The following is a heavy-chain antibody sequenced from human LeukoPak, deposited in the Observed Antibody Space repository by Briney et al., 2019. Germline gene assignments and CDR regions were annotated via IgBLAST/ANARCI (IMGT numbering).Heavy chain of an antibody. CDR2: ISGPGDNT. D-gene: IGHD3-16*01. V-gene: IGHV3-23*01. CDR1: GFSFSGFG. Sequence: GGSLRLSCAASGFSFSGFGMGWVRQAPGKGLEWVSAISGPGDNTYSADSVKGRFTISRDNSKNMLYLQMNGLRVEDTALYYCAKEGRLGISFDYWGQGTLVTVSS. J-gene: IGHJ4*02. CDR3: AKEGRLGISFDY.